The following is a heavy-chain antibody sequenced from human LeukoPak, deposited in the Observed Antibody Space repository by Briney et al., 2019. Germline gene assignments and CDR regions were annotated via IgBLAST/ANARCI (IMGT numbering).Heavy chain of an antibody. V-gene: IGHV3-23*01. CDR1: GFTFSNYA. CDR2: ISDSGTTT. D-gene: IGHD1-20*01. J-gene: IGHJ6*02. Sequence: QPGGSLRLSCAASGFTFSNYAMSWVRQAPGKGLEWVSGISDSGTTTYYADSVKGRFTISRDNAKNSLYLQMNSLRAEDTAVYYCARDLLYNWNPNIFYYYGMDVWGQGTTVTVSS. CDR3: ARDLLYNWNPNIFYYYGMDV.